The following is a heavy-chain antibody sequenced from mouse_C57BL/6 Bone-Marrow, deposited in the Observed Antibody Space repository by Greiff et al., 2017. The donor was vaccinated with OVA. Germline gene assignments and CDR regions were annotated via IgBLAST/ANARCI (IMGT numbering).Heavy chain of an antibody. D-gene: IGHD3-3*01. CDR3: TRGGTKDY. CDR1: GYTFTDYY. V-gene: IGHV1-19*01. J-gene: IGHJ2*01. Sequence: EVQLQQSGPVLVKPGASVKMSCKASGYTFTDYYMNWVKQSHGKSLEWIGVVNPYNGGTSYNQKFKGKATLTVDKSSSTADMELNSLTSEDSAVYYCTRGGTKDYWGQGTTLTVSS. CDR2: VNPYNGGT.